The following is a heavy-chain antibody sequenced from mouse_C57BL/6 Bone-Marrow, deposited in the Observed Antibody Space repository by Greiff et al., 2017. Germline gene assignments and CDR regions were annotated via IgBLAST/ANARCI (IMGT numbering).Heavy chain of an antibody. V-gene: IGHV7-3*01. CDR1: GFTFTDYY. J-gene: IGHJ4*01. CDR2: IRNKANGYTT. CDR3: ATRGHYYAMDY. Sequence: EVKLMESGGGLVQPGGSLSLSCAASGFTFTDYYMSWVRPPPGKALEWLGFIRNKANGYTTEYSASVKGRFTISRDNSQSILYLQMNALRAEDSATYYCATRGHYYAMDYWGQGTSVTVSS.